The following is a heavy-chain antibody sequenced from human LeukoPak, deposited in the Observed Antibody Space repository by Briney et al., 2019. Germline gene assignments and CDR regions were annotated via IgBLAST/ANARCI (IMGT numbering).Heavy chain of an antibody. V-gene: IGHV4-4*07. CDR2: IYSSGST. J-gene: IGHJ4*02. Sequence: SETLSLTCTVSGGSISSHYWSWIRQPAGKGLEWIGRIYSSGSTNYSPSLNSRVTMSIDTSKNQFSLKLRSATAADTAIYYCARVRREWSSDFWGQGALVTVSS. CDR1: GGSISSHY. D-gene: IGHD3-3*01. CDR3: ARVRREWSSDF.